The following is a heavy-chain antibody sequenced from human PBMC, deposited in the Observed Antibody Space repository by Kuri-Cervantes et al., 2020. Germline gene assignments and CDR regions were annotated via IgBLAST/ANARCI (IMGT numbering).Heavy chain of an antibody. CDR3: ARDKGYYDYVGDAFDL. D-gene: IGHD3-16*01. J-gene: IGHJ3*01. CDR2: IYHSGST. Sequence: SETLSLTCAVSGYSISSGYYWGRIRQPPGKGLEWIGSIYHSGSTYYNPSLKSRVTISVDTSKNQFSLKLSSVTAADTAVYYCARDKGYYDYVGDAFDLWGRGTVVTVSS. V-gene: IGHV4-38-2*02. CDR1: GYSISSGYY.